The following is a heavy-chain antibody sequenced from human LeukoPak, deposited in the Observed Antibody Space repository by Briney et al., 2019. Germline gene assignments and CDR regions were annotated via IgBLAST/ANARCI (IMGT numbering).Heavy chain of an antibody. V-gene: IGHV4-39*07. D-gene: IGHD3-3*01. CDR2: IYYSGST. Sequence: SETLSLTCTVSGGSISSSTYYWGWIRQPPGKGLEWIGTIYYSGSTYYNPSLQSRVTISVDTSKNQFSLNLSSVTAADTAVYYCARSNPYYDFWSGYYKGGWFDPWGQGTLVTVSS. CDR3: ARSNPYYDFWSGYYKGGWFDP. J-gene: IGHJ5*02. CDR1: GGSISSSTYY.